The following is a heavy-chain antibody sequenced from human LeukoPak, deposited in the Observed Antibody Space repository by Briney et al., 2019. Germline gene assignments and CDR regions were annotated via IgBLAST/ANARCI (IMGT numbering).Heavy chain of an antibody. Sequence: GGSLRLSCAASGFTFSDYYMSWIRQAPGKGLEWVSYTTSSGSTIYYADSMKGRFTISRDNAKHSLFLQLDSLRAEDTAVYYCARIGRPAAFDIWGQGTLVIVSS. D-gene: IGHD6-6*01. CDR3: ARIGRPAAFDI. CDR2: TTSSGSTI. J-gene: IGHJ3*02. V-gene: IGHV3-11*01. CDR1: GFTFSDYY.